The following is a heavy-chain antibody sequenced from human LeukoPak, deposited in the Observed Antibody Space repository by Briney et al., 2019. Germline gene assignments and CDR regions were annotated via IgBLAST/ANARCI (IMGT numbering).Heavy chain of an antibody. CDR1: GFTFISYS. CDR3: AKTSGSGWVYYFDS. V-gene: IGHV3-23*01. J-gene: IGHJ4*02. D-gene: IGHD6-19*01. Sequence: PGGSLRLSCAASGFTFISYSINWVRQAPGKGLEWVSSVSGGGASTHYTDSVKGRFTISRDNSKNTVYVQTNSLRAEDTAVYYCAKTSGSGWVYYFDSWGQGTLVTVSS. CDR2: VSGGGAST.